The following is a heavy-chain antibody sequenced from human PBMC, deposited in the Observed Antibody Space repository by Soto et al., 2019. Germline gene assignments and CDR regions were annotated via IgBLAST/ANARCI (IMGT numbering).Heavy chain of an antibody. CDR2: ISGSGTNT. CDR1: GFSLSSIA. D-gene: IGHD6-19*01. V-gene: IGHV3-23*01. J-gene: IGHJ4*02. Sequence: EVQLLASGGGLVQPGGSLRLSCAASGFSLSSIAMSWVRQAPGKGLEWVSRISGSGTNTYYADSVRGRFTISRDTSKNTLYLQMNSLRAEDTAVYFCAKGVRSGWYCFDYWGQGTLVTVSS. CDR3: AKGVRSGWYCFDY.